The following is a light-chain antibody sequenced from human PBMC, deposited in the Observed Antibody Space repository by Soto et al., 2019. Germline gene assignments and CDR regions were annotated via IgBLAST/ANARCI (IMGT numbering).Light chain of an antibody. CDR1: QSVSGN. Sequence: EIVMTQSPATLSVSLGERATLSCRASQSVSGNLAWFQQRPGQAPRLLIYGSSTRATGIPARFSGSKSGTEFTLTISSLHSEDFAVYYCQQYNNWPLTFGGGTKVEI. CDR2: GSS. CDR3: QQYNNWPLT. V-gene: IGKV3-15*01. J-gene: IGKJ4*01.